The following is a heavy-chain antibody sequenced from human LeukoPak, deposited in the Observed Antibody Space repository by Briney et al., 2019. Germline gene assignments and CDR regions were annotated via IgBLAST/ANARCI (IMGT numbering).Heavy chain of an antibody. CDR3: TTDGRYSGRKLDN. CDR1: GLTFSNAW. Sequence: GGSLRLSCAASGLTFSNAWMTWVRQPPGKGLEWVGRIKSKAEGGTTDFPAPVKGRFSISRDDSKNTLYLQMNSLKTEDTAVYYCTTDGRYSGRKLDNWGQGTLVAVSS. CDR2: IKSKAEGGTT. V-gene: IGHV3-15*01. D-gene: IGHD1-26*01. J-gene: IGHJ4*02.